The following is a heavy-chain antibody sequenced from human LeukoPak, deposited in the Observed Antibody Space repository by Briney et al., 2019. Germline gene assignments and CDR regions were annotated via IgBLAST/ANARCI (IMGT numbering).Heavy chain of an antibody. CDR1: GFTFSRYS. V-gene: IGHV3-21*01. Sequence: GGSLRLSCAASGFTFSRYSMNWVRQAPGKGLEWVSSISSSSYIYYADSLKGRFTISRDNAKNSLYLQMNSLRAEDTAVYYCARVVDSGWRSDAFDIWGQGTMVTVSS. J-gene: IGHJ3*02. CDR3: ARVVDSGWRSDAFDI. D-gene: IGHD6-19*01. CDR2: ISSSSYI.